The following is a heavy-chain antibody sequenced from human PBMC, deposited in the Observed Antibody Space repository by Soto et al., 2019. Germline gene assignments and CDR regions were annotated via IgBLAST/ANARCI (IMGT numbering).Heavy chain of an antibody. CDR1: GGSDSSGSYS. CDR3: ARDRWSSGPYYYYYYGMDV. D-gene: IGHD6-19*01. Sequence: SETMSRTCTVAGGSDSSGSYSWSGLRQPPGKGLEWIGYIYYSGSTNYNPSLKSRVTISVDTSKNQFSLKLSSVTAADTAVYYCARDRWSSGPYYYYYYGMDVWGQGTTVTVSS. J-gene: IGHJ6*02. V-gene: IGHV4-61*01. CDR2: IYYSGST.